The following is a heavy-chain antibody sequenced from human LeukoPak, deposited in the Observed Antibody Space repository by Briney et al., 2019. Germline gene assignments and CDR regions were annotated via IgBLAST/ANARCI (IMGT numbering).Heavy chain of an antibody. CDR3: ARTYYYDSSGPYLDY. D-gene: IGHD3-22*01. CDR2: ISAYNGNT. J-gene: IGHJ4*02. V-gene: IGHV1-18*01. Sequence: ASVKVSCKASGYTFTSYGISWVRQAPGQGLEWMGWISAYNGNTNYAQKLQGRVTMTTDTSTSTAYMELRSLRSDDTAVYYCARTYYYDSSGPYLDYWGQGTLVTVSS. CDR1: GYTFTSYG.